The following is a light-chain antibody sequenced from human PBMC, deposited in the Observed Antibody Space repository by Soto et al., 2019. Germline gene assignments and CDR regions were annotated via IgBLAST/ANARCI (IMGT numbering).Light chain of an antibody. J-gene: IGLJ2*01. CDR1: ALPKKY. V-gene: IGLV3-16*01. CDR2: KDS. CDR3: LSADSSGTYRV. Sequence: SYQLTQPPSVSVSLGQMARITYSGEALPKKYAYWYQQKPGQFPVLVIYKDSERPSGIPERFSGSSSGTIVTLTISGVQAEDEADYYCLSADSSGTYRVFGGGTKLTVL.